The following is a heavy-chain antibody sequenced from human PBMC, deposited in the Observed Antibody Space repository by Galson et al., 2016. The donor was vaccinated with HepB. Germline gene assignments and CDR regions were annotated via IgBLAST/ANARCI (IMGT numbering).Heavy chain of an antibody. J-gene: IGHJ4*02. Sequence: QSGAEVKKPGESLKTSCKGSGYSFTSYWIGWARQMPGKGLEWMGIIYPGDSETRYSPSFQGQVTISADKSISTAYLQWSSLKASDTPMYYCGRPSSVVNDSPHDYWGQGTLVTVSS. CDR1: GYSFTSYW. D-gene: IGHD6-6*01. CDR2: IYPGDSET. CDR3: GRPSSVVNDSPHDY. V-gene: IGHV5-51*01.